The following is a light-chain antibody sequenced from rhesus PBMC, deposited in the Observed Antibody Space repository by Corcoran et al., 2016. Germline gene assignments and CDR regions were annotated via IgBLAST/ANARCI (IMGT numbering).Light chain of an antibody. CDR1: QGISSY. Sequence: DIQMTQSPSSLSASVGDTVTITCRASQGISSYLNWFQQKPGKAPKLLIYDAPSLESGVPSRFSGSGSGTDFTLTISSRQPEDFAAYYCLQHNSYPYRFGQGTKVEIK. V-gene: IGKV1-28*03. J-gene: IGKJ2*01. CDR3: LQHNSYPYR. CDR2: DAP.